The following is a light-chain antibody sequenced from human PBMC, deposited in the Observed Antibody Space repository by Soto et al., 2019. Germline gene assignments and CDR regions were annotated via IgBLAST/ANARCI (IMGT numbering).Light chain of an antibody. CDR1: SSDVGGYNY. V-gene: IGLV2-8*01. J-gene: IGLJ2*01. Sequence: QSALTQPPSASGSPGQSVTISCTGTSSDVGGYNYVSWYQQHPGKAPKLMIYEVTKRPSGVPDRFSGSKSGNTTSLTVSGLQAEEDADYYCSSYAGSNTFVVFGGGTKLTVL. CDR2: EVT. CDR3: SSYAGSNTFVV.